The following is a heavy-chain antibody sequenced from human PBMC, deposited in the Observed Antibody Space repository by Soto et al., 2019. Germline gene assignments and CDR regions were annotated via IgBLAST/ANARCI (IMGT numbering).Heavy chain of an antibody. CDR1: GFTFSSYA. V-gene: IGHV3-23*01. CDR3: AKDPGPYCTGGSCYVDY. J-gene: IGHJ4*02. D-gene: IGHD2-15*01. Sequence: GGSLRLSCAASGFTFSSYAMSWVRQAPGKGLEWVSAISSSGGSTYYTDSVKGRFTISRDNAKDTLFLQMNSLRAEDTAVYYCAKDPGPYCTGGSCYVDYWGQGTLVTVSS. CDR2: ISSSGGST.